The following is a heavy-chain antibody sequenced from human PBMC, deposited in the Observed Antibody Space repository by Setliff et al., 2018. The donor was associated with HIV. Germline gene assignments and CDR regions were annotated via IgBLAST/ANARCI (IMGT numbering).Heavy chain of an antibody. D-gene: IGHD5-18*01. CDR3: ARGGVRGYSYGEAFDI. V-gene: IGHV1-69*13. Sequence: SVKVSCKSSGGSFNTYAINWVRQAPGQGLEWMGGIISISDKANYAQKFHGRLTITADDSTRTVYMELNSLGSGDTAVYYCARGGVRGYSYGEAFDIWGQGTLVTVSS. CDR1: GGSFNTYA. CDR2: IISISDKA. J-gene: IGHJ3*02.